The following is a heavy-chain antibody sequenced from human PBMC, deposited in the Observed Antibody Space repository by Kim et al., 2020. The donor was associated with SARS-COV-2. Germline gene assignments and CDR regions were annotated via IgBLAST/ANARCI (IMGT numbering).Heavy chain of an antibody. CDR3: VRGHNSGSKIHFDY. V-gene: IGHV3-74*01. D-gene: IGHD1-26*01. Sequence: ADSVKGRLTISRDNTKNTVYLKRNTRRAVDTAVYYCVRGHNSGSKIHFDYWGQGTLVTVSS. J-gene: IGHJ4*02.